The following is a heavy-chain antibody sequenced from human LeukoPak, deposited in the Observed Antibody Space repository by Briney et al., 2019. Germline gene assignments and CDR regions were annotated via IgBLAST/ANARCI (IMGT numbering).Heavy chain of an antibody. J-gene: IGHJ5*02. D-gene: IGHD2/OR15-2a*01. CDR3: ATGYYEPFAT. Sequence: SETLSLTWSVSGASLSSYYGDWLRQSPGKGLEWIGYISDTGKTDSNPSLKSRVSIPLDMSKKQFSLRLRSVTAADSAVYYCATGYYEPFATWGPGILVTVSS. CDR2: ISDTGKT. V-gene: IGHV4-59*01. CDR1: GASLSSYY.